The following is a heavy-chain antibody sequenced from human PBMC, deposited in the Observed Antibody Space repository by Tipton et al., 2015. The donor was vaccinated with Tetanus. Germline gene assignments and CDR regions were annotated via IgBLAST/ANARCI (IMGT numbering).Heavy chain of an antibody. D-gene: IGHD2-15*01. V-gene: IGHV1-46*01. J-gene: IGHJ6*02. CDR2: INPSGGST. Sequence: QSGAEVKKPGASVKVSCKASGYTFTSYYMHWVRQAPGQGLEWMGKINPSGGSTSYAQKFQGRVTMTRDTSTSTVYMELSSLRSEDTAVYYCARDLRVVVAATPVSYYYGMDVWGQGP. CDR3: ARDLRVVVAATPVSYYYGMDV. CDR1: GYTFTSYY.